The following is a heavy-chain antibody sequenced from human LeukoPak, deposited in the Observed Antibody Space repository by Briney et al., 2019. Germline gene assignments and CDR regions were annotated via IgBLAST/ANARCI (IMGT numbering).Heavy chain of an antibody. CDR1: GGTFSSYA. D-gene: IGHD5-18*01. Sequence: SVKVSCKASGGTFSSYAISWVRQAPGQGLEWMGRIIPIFGTANYAQKFQARVTITTDESTSTAYMELSSLRSEDTAVYYCARERGSDTLDYWGQGTLVTVSS. CDR2: IIPIFGTA. V-gene: IGHV1-69*05. J-gene: IGHJ4*02. CDR3: ARERGSDTLDY.